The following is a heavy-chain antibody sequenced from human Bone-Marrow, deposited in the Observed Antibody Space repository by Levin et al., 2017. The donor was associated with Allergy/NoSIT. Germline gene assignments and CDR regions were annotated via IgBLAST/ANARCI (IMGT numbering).Heavy chain of an antibody. CDR2: INYSGSA. V-gene: IGHV4-59*11. Sequence: SETLSLTCTISGGSFSSHYWSWVRQSPEKGLEWIGCINYSGSAYYNPSLMSRVAMSIYTSRGQFSLKLTSVTAADSAIYYCAGDIVAVGATLYFDYWGQGALVTVSS. CDR1: GGSFSSHY. CDR3: AGDIVAVGATLYFDY. D-gene: IGHD1-26*01. J-gene: IGHJ4*02.